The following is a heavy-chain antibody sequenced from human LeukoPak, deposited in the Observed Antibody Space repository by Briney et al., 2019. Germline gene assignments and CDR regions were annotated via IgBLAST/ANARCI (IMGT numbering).Heavy chain of an antibody. CDR3: ARTATIAAAGTNRAFDY. Sequence: SETLSLTCTVSGGSISSYYWSWIRQPPGKGLEWIGYIYYSGSTNYNPSLKSRVTISVDTSKNQFSLKLSSVTAADTAVYYCARTATIAAAGTNRAFDYWGRGTLVTVSS. V-gene: IGHV4-59*01. CDR1: GGSISSYY. D-gene: IGHD6-13*01. J-gene: IGHJ4*02. CDR2: IYYSGST.